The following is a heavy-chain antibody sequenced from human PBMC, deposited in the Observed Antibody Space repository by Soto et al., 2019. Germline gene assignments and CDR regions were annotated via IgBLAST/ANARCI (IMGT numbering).Heavy chain of an antibody. J-gene: IGHJ6*02. CDR2: ISYDGSNK. V-gene: IGHV3-30-3*01. Sequence: GGSLRLSCAASGFTFSSYAMHWVRQAPGKGLEWVAVISYDGSNKYYADSVKGRFTISRDNSKNTLYLQMNSLRAEDTAVYYCAREDSSSWYVRYYYYYGMDVWGQGTTVTVSS. D-gene: IGHD6-13*01. CDR1: GFTFSSYA. CDR3: AREDSSSWYVRYYYYYGMDV.